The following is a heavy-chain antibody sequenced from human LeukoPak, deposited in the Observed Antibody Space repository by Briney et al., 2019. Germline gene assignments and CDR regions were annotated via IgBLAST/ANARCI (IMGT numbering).Heavy chain of an antibody. J-gene: IGHJ5*02. Sequence: SVKLSCKASGGTFSSYAISWVRQAPGHGLESMGGIIPIFGTANYAQKFQGRVTIPADESTRTAYMQLSSLRSQDTAVSCCASGGFAKGFDPWGQGTLGTGSS. CDR2: IIPIFGTA. D-gene: IGHD2-15*01. CDR3: ASGGFAKGFDP. CDR1: GGTFSSYA. V-gene: IGHV1-69*01.